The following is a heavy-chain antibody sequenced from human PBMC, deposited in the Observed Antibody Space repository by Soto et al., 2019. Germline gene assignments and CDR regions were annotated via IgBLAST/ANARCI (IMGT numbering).Heavy chain of an antibody. CDR3: ARDLGNYDFWTNDAFDI. D-gene: IGHD3-3*01. V-gene: IGHV3-53*01. CDR2: IYSGGST. J-gene: IGHJ3*02. CDR1: GFTVSSNY. Sequence: GSLRLSCAASGFTVSSNYMSWVRQAPGKGLEWVSVIYSGGSTYYADSVKGRFTISRDNSKNSLYLQMNSLRAEDTAVYYCARDLGNYDFWTNDAFDIWGQGTMVTVSS.